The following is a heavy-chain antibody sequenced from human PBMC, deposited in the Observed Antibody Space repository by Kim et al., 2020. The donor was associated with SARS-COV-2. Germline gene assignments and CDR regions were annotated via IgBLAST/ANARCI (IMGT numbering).Heavy chain of an antibody. J-gene: IGHJ4*02. D-gene: IGHD3-9*01. V-gene: IGHV3-23*01. CDR2: ITASGGTT. CDR3: AKGNILTGYPAPYYFDY. CDR1: GFTFSNYV. Sequence: GGSLRLSCVASGFTFSNYVMSWVRQAPGKGLEWVSGITASGGTTYYTDSVKGRFTISRDNSKTTLLLQMNSLRAEDTALYYCAKGNILTGYPAPYYFDYWGQGTPVTVSS.